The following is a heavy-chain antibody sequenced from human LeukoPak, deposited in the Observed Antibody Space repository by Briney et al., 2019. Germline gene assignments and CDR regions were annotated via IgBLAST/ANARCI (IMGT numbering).Heavy chain of an antibody. D-gene: IGHD6-19*01. CDR2: TIPIFGTA. CDR1: GGTFSGYA. CDR3: ATGDIAVAPREY. Sequence: AASVKVSCKASGGTFSGYAISWVRQAPGQGLEWMGGTIPIFGTANYAQKFQGRVTITTDESTSTAYMELSSLRSEDTAVYYCATGDIAVAPREYWGQGTLVTVSS. J-gene: IGHJ4*02. V-gene: IGHV1-69*05.